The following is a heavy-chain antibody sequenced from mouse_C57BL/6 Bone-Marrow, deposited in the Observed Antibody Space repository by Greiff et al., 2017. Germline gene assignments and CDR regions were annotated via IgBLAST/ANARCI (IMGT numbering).Heavy chain of an antibody. CDR1: GYTFTSYW. CDR3: ARTYYYGSIPDYAMDY. CDR2: INPSSGYT. Sequence: QVQLKESGAELAKPGASVKLSCKASGYTFTSYWMHWVKQRPGQGLVWIGYINPSSGYTKYNQKFKDKATLTADKSSSTAYMQLSSLTYEDSAVYYCARTYYYGSIPDYAMDYWGQGTSVTVSS. J-gene: IGHJ4*01. V-gene: IGHV1-7*01. D-gene: IGHD1-1*01.